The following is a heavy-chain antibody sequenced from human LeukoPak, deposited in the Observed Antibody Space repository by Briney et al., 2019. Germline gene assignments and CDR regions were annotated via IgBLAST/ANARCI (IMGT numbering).Heavy chain of an antibody. D-gene: IGHD6-6*01. CDR1: GFTFSNSD. CDR2: VSWNGSRT. Sequence: GGSLRLSCAASGFTFSNSDMNWVHQAPGKRLERVSGVSWNGSRTHYADSVKGRFIISRDNSRNTLYLQTNSLRAEATAVYYCVRREQLAGWGFGYMDVLGQGTTVTGPS. J-gene: IGHJ6*01. V-gene: IGHV3-35*01. CDR3: VRREQLAGWGFGYMDV.